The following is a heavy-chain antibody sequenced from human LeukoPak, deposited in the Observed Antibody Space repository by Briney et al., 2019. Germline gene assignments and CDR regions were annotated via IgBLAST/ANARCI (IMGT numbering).Heavy chain of an antibody. D-gene: IGHD6-6*01. J-gene: IGHJ4*02. Sequence: GGSLRLSCAASGFTFSSYWMSWVRQAPGKGLEWVANIKQDGSEKYYVDSVQGRFTISIDNAKNSLYLQMNSMRAEDTAVYYCARETSSSVSGSDYWGQGTLVTAPS. V-gene: IGHV3-7*01. CDR1: GFTFSSYW. CDR3: ARETSSSVSGSDY. CDR2: IKQDGSEK.